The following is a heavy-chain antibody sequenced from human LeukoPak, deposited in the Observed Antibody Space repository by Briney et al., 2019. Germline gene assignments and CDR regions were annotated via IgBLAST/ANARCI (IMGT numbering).Heavy chain of an antibody. Sequence: GGSLRLSCAASGFTFSIYSMNCVPQAPEKGREWVSSITSSRSYIYYADSVKGRFTISRDNAKNSLYLQMNSLRAEDTAVYYCASSPLQYYHRSGYYSHYWGQGTLVTVSS. CDR1: GFTFSIYS. D-gene: IGHD3-22*01. V-gene: IGHV3-21*01. J-gene: IGHJ4*02. CDR3: ASSPLQYYHRSGYYSHY. CDR2: ITSSRSYI.